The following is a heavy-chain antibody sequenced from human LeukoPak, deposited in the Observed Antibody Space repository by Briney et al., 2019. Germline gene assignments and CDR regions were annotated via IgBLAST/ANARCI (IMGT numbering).Heavy chain of an antibody. J-gene: IGHJ4*02. CDR2: ISSSGSTI. CDR1: GFTFSSYE. D-gene: IGHD3-10*01. Sequence: GGSLRLSCAASGFTFSSYEMNWVRQAPGKGLEGVSYISSSGSTIYYADSVKGRFTISRDNAKNSLYLQMNSLRAEDTAVYYCARGGEVLLWFANDYWGQGTLVTVSS. CDR3: ARGGEVLLWFANDY. V-gene: IGHV3-48*03.